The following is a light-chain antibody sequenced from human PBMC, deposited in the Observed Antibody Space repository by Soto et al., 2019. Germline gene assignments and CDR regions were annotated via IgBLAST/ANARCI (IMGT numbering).Light chain of an antibody. V-gene: IGKV1-5*01. CDR1: QSISTW. J-gene: IGKJ1*01. CDR2: NAS. CDR3: QQYNSYWT. Sequence: DIQMTQSPSTLSASVGDTVTITCRASQSISTWLAWYQQKPGKAPKLLIWNASSMESGVPSRFSGRGSGTEFTLTISSLQPDDFATYYCQQYNSYWTFGQGTKVEIK.